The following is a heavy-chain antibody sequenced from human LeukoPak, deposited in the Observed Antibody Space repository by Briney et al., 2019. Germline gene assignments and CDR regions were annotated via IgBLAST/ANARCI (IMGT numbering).Heavy chain of an antibody. V-gene: IGHV3-74*01. J-gene: IGHJ4*02. CDR1: GFTFSSYW. CDR3: AREYWGYDY. Sequence: GGSLRLSCAASGFTFSSYWMHWVHQAPGKGLVWVSRVNSDGRGTSYADSVKGRFTISRDNAKNTLYLQMNSLRAEDTAVYYCAREYWGYDYWGQGTLVTVSS. D-gene: IGHD2-15*01. CDR2: VNSDGRGT.